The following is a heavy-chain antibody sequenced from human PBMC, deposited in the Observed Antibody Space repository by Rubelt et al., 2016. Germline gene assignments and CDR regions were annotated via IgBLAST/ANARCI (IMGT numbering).Heavy chain of an antibody. J-gene: IGHJ4*02. CDR2: INHSGST. V-gene: IGHV4-34*01. CDR3: ANERYQLLSYYFDY. D-gene: IGHD2-2*01. CDR1: GGSFSGYY. Sequence: QVQLQQWGAGLLKPSETLSLTCAVYGGSFSGYYWSWIRQPPGKGLDWIGEINHSGSTNYNPSLKCRVTISVETSKNQFSLKLSSVTAADTAVYYCANERYQLLSYYFDYWGQGTLVTVSS.